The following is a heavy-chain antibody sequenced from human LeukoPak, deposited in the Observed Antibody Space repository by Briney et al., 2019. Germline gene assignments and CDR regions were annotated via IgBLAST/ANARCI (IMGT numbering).Heavy chain of an antibody. V-gene: IGHV4-34*01. CDR1: GGSFSGYD. CDR3: ARGPRMTRTYYYYYGMDV. Sequence: SEALSLTCAVYGGSFSGYDWSWIRRPPGNGLECIGEINHSGSTNYNPSLKSRVTISVDTSKNQLSLKLSSVTAADTAVYYCARGPRMTRTYYYYYGMDVWGQGTTVTVSS. D-gene: IGHD2-15*01. CDR2: INHSGST. J-gene: IGHJ6*02.